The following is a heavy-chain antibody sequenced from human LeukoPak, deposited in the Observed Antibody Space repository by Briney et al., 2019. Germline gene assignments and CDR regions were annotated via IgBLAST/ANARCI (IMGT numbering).Heavy chain of an antibody. J-gene: IGHJ4*02. CDR3: VREGWSTFYDY. D-gene: IGHD1-26*01. Sequence: GGCLRLSCAVSGFTFSGSWMTWVRQAPGKGLECVANINQDGSVKNYVDSVKGRFIISRDNARNSLYLQMNTLRDDDTAIYYCVREGWSTFYDYWGQGTLVTVSS. CDR2: INQDGSVK. CDR1: GFTFSGSW. V-gene: IGHV3-7*01.